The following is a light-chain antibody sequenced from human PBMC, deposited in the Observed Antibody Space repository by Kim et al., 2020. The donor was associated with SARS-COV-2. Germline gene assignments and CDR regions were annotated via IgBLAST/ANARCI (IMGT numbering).Light chain of an antibody. Sequence: DIQMTQSPSAMSASVGDRITITCRASQGIGNYLAWFQQKPGKVPQRLIYAASRLQGGVPSRFSGTGSGTEFTLTISSLQPEDFATYYCLQHNDYPLTFGGGTKVDIK. CDR2: AAS. V-gene: IGKV1-17*03. CDR1: QGIGNY. J-gene: IGKJ4*01. CDR3: LQHNDYPLT.